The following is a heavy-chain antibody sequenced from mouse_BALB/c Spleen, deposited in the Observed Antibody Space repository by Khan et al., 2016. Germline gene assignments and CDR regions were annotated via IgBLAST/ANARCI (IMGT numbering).Heavy chain of an antibody. V-gene: IGHV14-3*02. J-gene: IGHJ2*01. CDR3: ARQSVVSYDY. Sequence: VQLKQSGAELVKPGASVKLSCTASGFNIKDTYMHWVKQRPEQGLEWIGRIDPANGNTKYDPKFQGKATITADTSSNTAYLQVSSQTSEDTAVYYCARQSVVSYDYWGKGTTLTVSS. CDR1: GFNIKDTY. CDR2: IDPANGNT. D-gene: IGHD1-3*01.